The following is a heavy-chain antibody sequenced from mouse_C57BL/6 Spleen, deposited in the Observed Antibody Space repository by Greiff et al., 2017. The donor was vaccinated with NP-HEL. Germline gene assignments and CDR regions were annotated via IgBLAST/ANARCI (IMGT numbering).Heavy chain of an antibody. J-gene: IGHJ2*01. CDR3: ARYDGYHY. CDR1: GYTFTSYW. Sequence: VQLQQSGAELAKPGASVKLSCKASGYTFTSYWMHWVKQRPGQGLEWIGYINPSSGYTKYNQKFKDKATLTVDKSSSTAYMQLSSLTYEDSAVYYGARYDGYHYWGQGTTLTVSS. D-gene: IGHD2-3*01. CDR2: INPSSGYT. V-gene: IGHV1-7*01.